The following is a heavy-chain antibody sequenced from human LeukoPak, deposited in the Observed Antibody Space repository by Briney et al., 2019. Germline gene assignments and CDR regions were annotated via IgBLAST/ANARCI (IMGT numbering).Heavy chain of an antibody. D-gene: IGHD3-22*01. CDR1: GFILNDYG. CDR3: ARDTLLYYDSSGYYPGYFDY. J-gene: IGHJ4*02. V-gene: IGHV3-33*01. CDR2: IWFDKNQ. Sequence: GGSLRLSCAASGFILNDYGMHWVRQAPGKGLEWVADIWFDKNQHFADSVKGRFAISRDNSKNTVYLQINSLRAEDTAVYYCARDTLLYYDSSGYYPGYFDYWGQGTLVTVSS.